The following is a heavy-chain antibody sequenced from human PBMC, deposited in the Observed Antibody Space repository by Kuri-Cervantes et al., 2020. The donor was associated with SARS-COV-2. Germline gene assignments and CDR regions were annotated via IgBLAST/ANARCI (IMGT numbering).Heavy chain of an antibody. CDR1: GFTFSDYY. V-gene: IGHV3-11*04. D-gene: IGHD1-26*01. CDR3: VGELLWGDFDY. J-gene: IGHJ4*02. Sequence: LSLTCAASGFTFSDYYMSWIRQAQGKGLEWVSYISSSGSTIYYADSVKGRFTISRDNAKNSLYLQMNSLRAEDTAVHYCVGELLWGDFDYWGQGTLVTVSS. CDR2: ISSSGSTI.